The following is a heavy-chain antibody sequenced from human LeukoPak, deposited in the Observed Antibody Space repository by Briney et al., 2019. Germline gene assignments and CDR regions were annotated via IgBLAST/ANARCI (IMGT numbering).Heavy chain of an antibody. CDR3: ASGGGWVFNN. Sequence: QPGGSLRLSCTVSGFTFSNYWMSWVRQAPGKGLEWVANIKQDGSEKSYVDSVKGRFTISRDNARNSQWLQMNSLRAEDTAVYYCASGGGWVFNNWGQGTLVTVSS. D-gene: IGHD6-19*01. V-gene: IGHV3-7*01. CDR2: IKQDGSEK. J-gene: IGHJ4*02. CDR1: GFTFSNYW.